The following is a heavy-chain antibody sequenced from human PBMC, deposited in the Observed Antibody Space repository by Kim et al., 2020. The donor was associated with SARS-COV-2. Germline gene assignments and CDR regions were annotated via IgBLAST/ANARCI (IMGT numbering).Heavy chain of an antibody. CDR3: VPRGTVVIGGRHEY. CDR1: GFTSNNTW. V-gene: IGHV3-15*01. Sequence: GGSLRLSCAASGFTSNNTWMTWVRQAPGKGLEWVGRIKGKTDGETTDYAAPGKDRFTISRDDSKNTLYQQMNSLKSADTAAYYCVPRGTVVIGGRHEY. J-gene: IGHJ1*01. D-gene: IGHD2-15*01. CDR2: IKGKTDGETT.